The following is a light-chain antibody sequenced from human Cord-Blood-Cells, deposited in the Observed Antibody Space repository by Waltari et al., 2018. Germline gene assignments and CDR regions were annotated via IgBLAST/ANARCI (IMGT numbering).Light chain of an antibody. CDR3: SSYTSSSTYV. CDR1: SRDVGSYSY. CDR2: DVS. Sequence: QSALTQPASVSGSPGQSITISCTGTSRDVGSYSYVSWYQQHPGKAPKLMIYDVSKRPSGVSNRFSGSKSGNTASLTISGLQAEDEADYYCSSYTSSSTYVFGTGTKVTVL. V-gene: IGLV2-14*01. J-gene: IGLJ1*01.